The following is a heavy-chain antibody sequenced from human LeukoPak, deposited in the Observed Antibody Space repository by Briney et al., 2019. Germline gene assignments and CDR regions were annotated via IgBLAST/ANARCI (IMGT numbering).Heavy chain of an antibody. CDR1: GYTFTSYD. V-gene: IGHV1-8*01. D-gene: IGHD3-10*01. CDR2: MNPNSGNT. Sequence: ASVKVSCKASGYTFTSYDINWVRQATGQGLEWMGWMNPNSGNTGYAQKFQGRVTMTRNTSISTAYMELSSLRSGDTAVYYCARGIYGSGRFDPWGQGTLVTVSS. CDR3: ARGIYGSGRFDP. J-gene: IGHJ5*02.